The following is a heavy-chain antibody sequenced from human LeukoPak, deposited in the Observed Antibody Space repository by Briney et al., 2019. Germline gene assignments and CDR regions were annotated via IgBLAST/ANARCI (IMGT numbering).Heavy chain of an antibody. D-gene: IGHD7-27*01. CDR3: ARDGDPTAYFDY. J-gene: IGHJ4*02. CDR2: MSYDGRNK. Sequence: PGRSLRLSCAASGFTFSSYAMHWVRQAPGKGLEWVAVMSYDGRNKYYADSVKGRFTISRDNSKNTLYLQMNSLRGEDTAVYYCARDGDPTAYFDYWGQGTLVTVSS. V-gene: IGHV3-30*04. CDR1: GFTFSSYA.